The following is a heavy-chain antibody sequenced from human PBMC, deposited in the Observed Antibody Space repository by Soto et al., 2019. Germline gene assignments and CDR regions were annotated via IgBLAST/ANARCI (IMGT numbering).Heavy chain of an antibody. Sequence: LRLSCAASGFTFSSYGMHWVRQAPGKGLEWVAVISYDGSNKYYADSVKGRFTISRDNSKNTLYLQMNSLRAEDTAVYYCAKDEVYYDSSGYYPIFYWGQGTLVTVSS. CDR3: AKDEVYYDSSGYYPIFY. CDR1: GFTFSSYG. CDR2: ISYDGSNK. V-gene: IGHV3-30*18. D-gene: IGHD3-22*01. J-gene: IGHJ4*02.